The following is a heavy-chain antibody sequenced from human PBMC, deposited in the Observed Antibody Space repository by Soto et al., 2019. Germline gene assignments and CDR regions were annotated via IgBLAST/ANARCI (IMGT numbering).Heavy chain of an antibody. CDR1: GGSISHYY. Sequence: SETLSLTCSVSGGSISHYYWSWIRQSPGKGLEWIGFIFYSGNSNYNPSLKSRVSMSVDMSKNQFSLKLTSVTAADTAMYYCASHGDQSLIRHFDSWGQGTLVTVSS. CDR2: IFYSGNS. CDR3: ASHGDQSLIRHFDS. D-gene: IGHD1-1*01. V-gene: IGHV4-59*01. J-gene: IGHJ4*02.